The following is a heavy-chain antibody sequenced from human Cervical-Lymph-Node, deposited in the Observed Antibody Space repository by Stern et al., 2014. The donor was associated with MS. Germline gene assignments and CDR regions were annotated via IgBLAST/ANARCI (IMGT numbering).Heavy chain of an antibody. Sequence: QLQLQESGPGLVKPSQTLSLICTVSGGSISSGGYYWNWIRQHPGKGLEWIGYISYSRNTYYNPSLKSRVTISVDTSKNHFSLNLNSVTAADTAVYFCARDLEGHIVPLEVWGQGTTVTVSS. J-gene: IGHJ6*02. CDR2: ISYSRNT. D-gene: IGHD2-8*01. V-gene: IGHV4-31*03. CDR3: ARDLEGHIVPLEV. CDR1: GGSISSGGYY.